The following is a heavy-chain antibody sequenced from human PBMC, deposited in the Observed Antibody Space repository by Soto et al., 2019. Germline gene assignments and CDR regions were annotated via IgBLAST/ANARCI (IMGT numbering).Heavy chain of an antibody. V-gene: IGHV3-15*07. CDR2: IKSKTDGGTT. J-gene: IGHJ6*02. Sequence: GGSLRLSCAASGFTFSNAWMNWVRQAPGKGLEWVGRIKSKTDGGTTDYAAPVKGRFTISRDDSKNTLYLQMNSLKTEDTAVYYCTTDQGLDYYGSGSYYRPNGYYYYGMDVWGQGTTVTVSS. CDR3: TTDQGLDYYGSGSYYRPNGYYYYGMDV. CDR1: GFTFSNAW. D-gene: IGHD3-10*01.